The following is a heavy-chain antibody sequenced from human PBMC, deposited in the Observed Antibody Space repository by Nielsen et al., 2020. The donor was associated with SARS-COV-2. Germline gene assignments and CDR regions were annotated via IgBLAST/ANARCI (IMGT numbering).Heavy chain of an antibody. Sequence: GESLKISCKGSGYSFPTYWIGWVRQMPGKGLEWMGIIYPGDSDTRYSPSFQSQVTISADKSISTAYLQWSSLKASDTAKYYCARHTRSSSSFYYYYYMDVWGKGTTVTVSS. CDR2: IYPGDSDT. CDR1: GYSFPTYW. J-gene: IGHJ6*03. CDR3: ARHTRSSSSFYYYYYMDV. D-gene: IGHD6-6*01. V-gene: IGHV5-51*01.